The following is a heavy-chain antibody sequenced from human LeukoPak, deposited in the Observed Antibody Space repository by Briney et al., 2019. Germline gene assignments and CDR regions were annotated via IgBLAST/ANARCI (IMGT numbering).Heavy chain of an antibody. J-gene: IGHJ4*02. V-gene: IGHV3-15*01. D-gene: IGHD6-13*01. CDR2: ITSKTNGGTT. CDR3: TESLVH. CDR1: GFTFSDAW. Sequence: GGSLRLSCAASGFTFSDAWMTWVRLAPGKGLEWVGRITSKTNGGTTGYAAIVKGRFTISRDDSKDTLFLQMDSLTTEDTAVYYCTESLVHWGQGARVTVSS.